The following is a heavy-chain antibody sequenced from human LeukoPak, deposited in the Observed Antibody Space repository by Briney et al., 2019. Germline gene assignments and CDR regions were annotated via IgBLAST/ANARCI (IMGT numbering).Heavy chain of an antibody. CDR3: ARLGLYTSSWYRFYYFDY. V-gene: IGHV4-34*01. CDR2: INHRGST. Sequence: SETPSLTCGVHGGSLSDYSWSWLRQSPEMGLEWIGEINHRGSTSYNPPLKSRFTISVETSKNQFSLKLSSVTAADTAVYYCARLGLYTSSWYRFYYFDYWGQGTPVTVSP. D-gene: IGHD6-13*01. J-gene: IGHJ4*02. CDR1: GGSLSDYS.